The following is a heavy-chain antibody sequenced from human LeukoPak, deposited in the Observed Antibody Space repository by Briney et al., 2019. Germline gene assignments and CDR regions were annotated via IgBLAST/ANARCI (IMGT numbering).Heavy chain of an antibody. D-gene: IGHD1-26*01. V-gene: IGHV4-30-2*01. CDR2: IYHSGST. J-gene: IGHJ4*02. CDR3: ARVWSSFPYYFDY. Sequence: SETLSLTCTVSGGSITSGDYSWSWIRQPPGQGLEWIGYIYHSGSTYYNPSLKSRVTISVDRSKNQFSLKLSSVTAADTAVYYWARVWSSFPYYFDYWGQGTLVTVSS. CDR1: GGSITSGDYS.